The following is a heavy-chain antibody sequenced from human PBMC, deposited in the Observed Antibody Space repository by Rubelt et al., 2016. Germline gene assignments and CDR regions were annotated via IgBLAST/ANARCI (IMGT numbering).Heavy chain of an antibody. D-gene: IGHD3-3*01. V-gene: IGHV3-23*01. CDR1: GFTFTSHA. J-gene: IGHJ6*02. Sequence: GGSLRLSCAASGFTFTSHAMTWVRQAPGKGLEWVSSISASDDMTYYADSVKGRFTISRDNSKNTLYLQVKSLRAEDTAVYYCARTSKALDYDFWVMDVWDQGTTVTVSS. CDR3: ARTSKALDYDFWVMDV. CDR2: ISASDDMT.